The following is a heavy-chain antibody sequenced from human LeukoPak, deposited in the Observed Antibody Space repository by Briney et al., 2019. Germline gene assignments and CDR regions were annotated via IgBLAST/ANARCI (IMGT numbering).Heavy chain of an antibody. V-gene: IGHV4-39*07. Sequence: SETLSLTCTVSGGSISSSSYYWGWIRQPPGKGLEWIGSIYYSGSTYYNPSLKSRVTISVDTSKNQFSLKLSSVTAADTAVYYCARVGYYDILTGYRYFDYWGQGTLVIVSS. D-gene: IGHD3-9*01. CDR1: GGSISSSSYY. CDR3: ARVGYYDILTGYRYFDY. CDR2: IYYSGST. J-gene: IGHJ4*02.